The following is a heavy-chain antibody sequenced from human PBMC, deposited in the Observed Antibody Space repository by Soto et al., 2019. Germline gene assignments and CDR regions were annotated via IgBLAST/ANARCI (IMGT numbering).Heavy chain of an antibody. Sequence: GGSPRLSCATPRFTFISYSMHWVRQAPGKGLEWVAVISYGGSNKYYADSVKGRFTISRDNSKNTLYLQMNSLRAEDTVVYYCAKDTYYHDSTGYYVFDYWGQGTLVTVSS. V-gene: IGHV3-30-3*01. CDR3: AKDTYYHDSTGYYVFDY. D-gene: IGHD3-22*01. CDR1: RFTFISYS. J-gene: IGHJ4*02. CDR2: ISYGGSNK.